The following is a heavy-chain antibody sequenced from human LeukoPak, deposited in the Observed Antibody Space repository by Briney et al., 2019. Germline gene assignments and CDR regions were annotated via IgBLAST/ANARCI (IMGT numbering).Heavy chain of an antibody. CDR1: GFTFRDYW. CDR2: VKQDGTEK. CDR3: ARAGGTSWADY. D-gene: IGHD6-13*01. V-gene: IGHV3-7*01. J-gene: IGHJ4*02. Sequence: TGGSLRLSCEASGFTFRDYWMTWVRQAPGKGREWVANVKQDGTEKFYVDSVKGRFAISRDNGKNSLYLQMNSLRVEDTAIYYCARAGGTSWADYWGQGTLVTVSS.